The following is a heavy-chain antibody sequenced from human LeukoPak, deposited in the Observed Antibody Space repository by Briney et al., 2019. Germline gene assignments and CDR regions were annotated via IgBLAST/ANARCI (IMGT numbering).Heavy chain of an antibody. D-gene: IGHD3-22*01. V-gene: IGHV4-59*01. CDR1: GDSISGYY. Sequence: SEAPSLACTLSGDSISGYYRSWIREPPGKRLERSGYVDYTVSTNYHRCLKSRVTISVDTSKNLFYLKLSSVTAADTAVYYCARGGLESGYHSTDAFDIWGQGTMVTVSS. J-gene: IGHJ3*02. CDR3: ARGGLESGYHSTDAFDI. CDR2: VDYTVST.